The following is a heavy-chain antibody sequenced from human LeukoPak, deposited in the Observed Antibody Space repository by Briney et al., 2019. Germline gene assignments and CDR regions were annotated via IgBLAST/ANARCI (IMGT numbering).Heavy chain of an antibody. J-gene: IGHJ4*02. CDR2: IYYSGST. D-gene: IGHD4-23*01. Sequence: SETLSLTCTVSGGSISSGGYYWSWIRQHPGKGLEWIGYIYYSGSTYYNPSLKSRVTISVDTSKNQFSLKLSSVTAADTAVYYRARADAVVINYFDYWGQGTLVTVSS. V-gene: IGHV4-31*03. CDR1: GGSISSGGYY. CDR3: ARADAVVINYFDY.